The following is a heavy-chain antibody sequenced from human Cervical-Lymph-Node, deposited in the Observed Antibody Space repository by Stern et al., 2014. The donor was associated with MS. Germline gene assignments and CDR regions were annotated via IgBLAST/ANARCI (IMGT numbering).Heavy chain of an antibody. CDR2: VSYDGTQR. V-gene: IGHV3-30-3*01. D-gene: IGHD3-10*01. CDR1: GFTFSTYA. Sequence: VHLVESGGGVVQPGRSLSLPCVASGFTFSTYAMHWVRQAPGKGLEWVAFVSYDGTQRNSTDSVKARFTISRDNSKNTLYLHMNSLRDEDTAVYFCARGGRGVGLEYWGQGALVTVSS. CDR3: ARGGRGVGLEY. J-gene: IGHJ4*02.